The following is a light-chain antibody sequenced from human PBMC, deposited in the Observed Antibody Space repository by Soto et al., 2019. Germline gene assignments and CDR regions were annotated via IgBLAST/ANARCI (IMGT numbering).Light chain of an antibody. V-gene: IGKV3-20*01. CDR3: QQYGISPLMYT. Sequence: EIVLMQSPGTLSLSPGERATLSCRASQSVTNNYLAWYQQKPGQAPRLLIYGASSRATGVPDRFSGSGSGTDFPLTITRLEPEDFAVYYCQQYGISPLMYTFGQGTKL. CDR2: GAS. CDR1: QSVTNNY. J-gene: IGKJ2*01.